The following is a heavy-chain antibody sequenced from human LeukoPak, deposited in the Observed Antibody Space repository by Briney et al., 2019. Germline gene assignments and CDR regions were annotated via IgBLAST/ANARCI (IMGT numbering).Heavy chain of an antibody. CDR3: ARVGYSYGYYYYYYYMDV. CDR2: INHSGST. CDR1: GGSFSGYY. V-gene: IGHV4-34*01. J-gene: IGHJ6*03. Sequence: SETLSLTCAVYGGSFSGYYWSWIRQPPGKGLEWIGEINHSGSTNYNPSLKSRVTISVDTSKNQFSLKLSSVTAADTAVYYCARVGYSYGYYYYYYYMDVRGKGTTVTVSS. D-gene: IGHD5-18*01.